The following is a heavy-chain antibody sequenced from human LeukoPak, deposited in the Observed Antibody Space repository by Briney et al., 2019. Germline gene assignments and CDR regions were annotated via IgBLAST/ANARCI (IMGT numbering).Heavy chain of an antibody. D-gene: IGHD5-18*01. Sequence: PGGSLRLSCEASGFMFDDYGMSWIRQPPGKGLEWIGYIYYSGRTSYNPSLKSRVTISVDTSKNHFSLTLSSVTAADTAVYYCARGQKYRNGYTVTELGSEYFDYWGQGTLVTVSS. CDR3: ARGQKYRNGYTVTELGSEYFDY. CDR2: IYYSGRT. V-gene: IGHV4-59*01. CDR1: GFMFDDYG. J-gene: IGHJ4*02.